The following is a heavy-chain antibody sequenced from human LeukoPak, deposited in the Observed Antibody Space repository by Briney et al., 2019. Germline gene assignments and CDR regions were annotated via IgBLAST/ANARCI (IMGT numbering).Heavy chain of an antibody. Sequence: GGSLRLSCAASGFTVSSNYMSWVRQAPGKGLEWVSVIYSGGSTYYADSVKGRFTISRDNSKNTLYLQMNSLRAEDTAVYYCARVYGTAPRYFDLWGRGTLVTVSS. CDR1: GFTVSSNY. J-gene: IGHJ2*01. V-gene: IGHV3-53*01. CDR2: IYSGGST. D-gene: IGHD1/OR15-1a*01. CDR3: ARVYGTAPRYFDL.